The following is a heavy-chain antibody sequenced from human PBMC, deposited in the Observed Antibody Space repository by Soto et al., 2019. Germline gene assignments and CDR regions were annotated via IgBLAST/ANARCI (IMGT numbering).Heavy chain of an antibody. CDR2: IYHSGST. J-gene: IGHJ5*02. CDR3: GEDPFTPFSSYDRSGGGFDP. D-gene: IGHD5-18*01. V-gene: IGHV4-4*02. CDR1: GGSISSSNW. Sequence: SETLSLTCAGSGGSISSSNWWSWVRQPAGKGLERIGEIYHSGSTNYNPSLKSRVTISVDKSKNQFSLKLSSVTAADTAVYYCGEDPFTPFSSYDRSGGGFDPWVQRTLVAV.